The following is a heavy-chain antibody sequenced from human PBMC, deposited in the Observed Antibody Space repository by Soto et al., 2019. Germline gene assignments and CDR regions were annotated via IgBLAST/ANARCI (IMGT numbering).Heavy chain of an antibody. J-gene: IGHJ4*02. CDR3: ARDVGYGLIDY. CDR1: GGSISSYY. D-gene: IGHD5-18*01. CDR2: IYNSGST. Sequence: SETLSLTCTVSGGSISSYYWSWIRQPPGKGLEWIGFIYNSGSTNYNPSLKSRVTISMDTSRNQFSLILSSVTAADTAVYYCARDVGYGLIDYWGQGTLVTVSS. V-gene: IGHV4-59*01.